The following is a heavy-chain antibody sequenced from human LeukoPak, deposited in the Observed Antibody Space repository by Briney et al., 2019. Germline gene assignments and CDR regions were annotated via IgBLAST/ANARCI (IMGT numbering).Heavy chain of an antibody. V-gene: IGHV1-18*01. D-gene: IGHD2/OR15-2a*01. CDR1: GCTFITQG. CDR3: ARDWGPANSIDFDY. CDR2: ISTSNGNS. Sequence: ASVKVSCKASGCTFITQGISWVRQAPGQGLEWMGWISTSNGNSKYAQKFQGRVTMTTDTSATTVYMELTSLRSDDTAVYYCARDWGPANSIDFDYWGQGTLVSVSS. J-gene: IGHJ4*02.